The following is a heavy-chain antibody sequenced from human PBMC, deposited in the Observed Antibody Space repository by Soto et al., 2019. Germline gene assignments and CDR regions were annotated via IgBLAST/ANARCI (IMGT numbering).Heavy chain of an antibody. CDR3: ARDREGGWLVISHYLDY. CDR1: GFTVSSYA. D-gene: IGHD6-19*01. Sequence: QVQLVESGGGVVQPGRSLRLSCAASGFTVSSYAMHWVRQAPGKGLEWVAVISYDGSNKYYADSVKGRFTISRDNSKNTLYLQMSSLRAEDTAVDYCARDREGGWLVISHYLDYWGQGTLVTVSS. V-gene: IGHV3-30-3*01. J-gene: IGHJ4*02. CDR2: ISYDGSNK.